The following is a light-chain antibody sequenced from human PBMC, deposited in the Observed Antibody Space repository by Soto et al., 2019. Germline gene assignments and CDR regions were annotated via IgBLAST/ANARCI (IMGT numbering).Light chain of an antibody. CDR1: QGISSW. CDR2: AAS. V-gene: IGKV1-12*01. Sequence: DLQMTQSPSSVSASVGVRVTITCRASQGISSWLAWYQQNPGKAHKLLIYAASSLQSGFPSRFSGSGSGTDFTLTIISLQPEDFGTYYCRQATSFPLTFGQGTKVEIK. J-gene: IGKJ1*01. CDR3: RQATSFPLT.